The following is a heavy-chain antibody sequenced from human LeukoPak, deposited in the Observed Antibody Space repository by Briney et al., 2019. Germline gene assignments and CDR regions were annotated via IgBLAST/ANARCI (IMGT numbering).Heavy chain of an antibody. J-gene: IGHJ4*02. CDR2: IYPGDSNT. CDR3: ARSSGGSWGDLDY. V-gene: IGHV5-51*01. D-gene: IGHD2-15*01. CDR1: GYGFTIYW. Sequence: GESLKISCKSSGYGFTIYWIGWVRQMPGKGLELVAVIYPGDSNTRYSPSFQGQVTISADKSINTAYLQWSSLKASDTAMYYCARSSGGSWGDLDYWGQGTLVTVSS.